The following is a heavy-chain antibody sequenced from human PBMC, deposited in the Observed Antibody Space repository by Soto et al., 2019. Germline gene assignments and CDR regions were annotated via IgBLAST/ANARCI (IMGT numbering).Heavy chain of an antibody. V-gene: IGHV3-30-3*01. D-gene: IGHD3-22*01. J-gene: IGHJ3*02. CDR3: ARGGYYYDSSGYYYDAFDI. CDR1: GFTFSSYA. Sequence: HPGGSLRLSCAASGFTFSSYAMHWVRQAPGKGLEWVAVISYDGSNKYYADSVKGRFTISRDNSKNTLYLQMNSLRAEDTAVYYCARGGYYYDSSGYYYDAFDIWGQGTMVTVS. CDR2: ISYDGSNK.